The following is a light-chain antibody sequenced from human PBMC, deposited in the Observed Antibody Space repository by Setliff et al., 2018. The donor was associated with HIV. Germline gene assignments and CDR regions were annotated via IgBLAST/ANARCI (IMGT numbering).Light chain of an antibody. Sequence: QSVLTQSPSVSGTPGQRVTISCSGSNSNIGTTTVNWYQRLPGAAPKLIIYTNSHRPSGVPDRFSGSKSGTSASLAISGLRSEDEAEYYCASWDDSLKVYVFGSGTKVTVL. V-gene: IGLV1-44*01. CDR2: TNS. CDR3: ASWDDSLKVYV. J-gene: IGLJ1*01. CDR1: NSNIGTTT.